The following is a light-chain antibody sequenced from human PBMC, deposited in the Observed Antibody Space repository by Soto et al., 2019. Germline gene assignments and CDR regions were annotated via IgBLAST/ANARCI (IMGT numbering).Light chain of an antibody. Sequence: EIVLTQSPATLSLSPGESATLSCRASQSVSATYLAWYQQRPAQPPRLLIYGTSTRSTGIPDRFIGSGSGTDFTLTITRLEPEDFALYYCQQYGSSPWTFGQGTKVDI. CDR3: QQYGSSPWT. V-gene: IGKV3-20*01. CDR1: QSVSATY. CDR2: GTS. J-gene: IGKJ1*01.